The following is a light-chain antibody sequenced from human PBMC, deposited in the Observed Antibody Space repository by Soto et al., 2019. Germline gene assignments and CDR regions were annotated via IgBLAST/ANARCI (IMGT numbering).Light chain of an antibody. CDR1: QGIRSW. Sequence: DIQMTQSPSSVSASVGDRVTITCRASQGIRSWLAWYQQKPGKVPKLLMYKTSTLQSGVPSRFSGSGSGTEFTLTISSLQPEDFATYYCQQANSFPLNFGGGTKVDLK. V-gene: IGKV1-12*01. CDR3: QQANSFPLN. J-gene: IGKJ4*01. CDR2: KTS.